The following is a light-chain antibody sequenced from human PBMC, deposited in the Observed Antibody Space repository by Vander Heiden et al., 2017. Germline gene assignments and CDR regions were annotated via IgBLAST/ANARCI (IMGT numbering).Light chain of an antibody. J-gene: IGKJ1*01. CDR1: QSINTW. Sequence: DIQMTQSPSTLSASVGDRVTITCRASQSINTWLDWYQQKPGKAPKLLIYDASNLQSGVPSRFSGSGSGTDFSLTISSLQPDDFATYYCQQYSIDSPTFGQGTKVEI. V-gene: IGKV1-5*01. CDR3: QQYSIDSPT. CDR2: DAS.